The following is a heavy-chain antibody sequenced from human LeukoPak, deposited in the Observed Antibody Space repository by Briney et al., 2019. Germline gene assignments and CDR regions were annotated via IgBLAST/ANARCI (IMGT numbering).Heavy chain of an antibody. J-gene: IGHJ4*02. D-gene: IGHD3-22*01. CDR3: ARGRMYHYDSNGYSPSDY. CDR2: ISISSSYT. CDR1: GFTFSDYY. Sequence: GGSLRLSCAASGFTFSDYYMSWVRQAPGKGLECVSYISISSSYTNYADSVKGRFTISRDNAKNSLYLQMDSLRAEDTAVYYCARGRMYHYDSNGYSPSDYWGQGTLVTVSS. V-gene: IGHV3-11*06.